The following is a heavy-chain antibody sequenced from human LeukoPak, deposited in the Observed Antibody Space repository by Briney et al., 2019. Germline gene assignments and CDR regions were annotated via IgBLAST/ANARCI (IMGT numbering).Heavy chain of an antibody. J-gene: IGHJ4*02. Sequence: GGSLRLSCAASGFTFSSYAMSWVRQAPGKGLEWVSAISGSGGSTYYADSVRGRLTISRDNSKNTLYLQMNSLRAEDTAVYYCAKESATYSSGWYAADYWGQGTLVTVSS. CDR2: ISGSGGST. D-gene: IGHD6-19*01. CDR1: GFTFSSYA. V-gene: IGHV3-23*01. CDR3: AKESATYSSGWYAADY.